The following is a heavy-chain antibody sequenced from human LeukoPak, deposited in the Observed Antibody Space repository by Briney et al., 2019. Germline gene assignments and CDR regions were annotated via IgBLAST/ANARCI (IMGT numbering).Heavy chain of an antibody. CDR2: INHSGST. V-gene: IGHV4-34*01. D-gene: IGHD5-18*01. CDR1: GGSFSGYY. CDR3: ARRRGYSYGYTLSFDY. Sequence: PSETLSLTCAVYGGSFSGYYWSWIRQPPGKGLEWIGEINHSGSTNYNPSLKSRVTISVDTSKNQFSLKLSSVTAADTAVYYCARRRGYSYGYTLSFDYWGQGTLVTVSS. J-gene: IGHJ4*02.